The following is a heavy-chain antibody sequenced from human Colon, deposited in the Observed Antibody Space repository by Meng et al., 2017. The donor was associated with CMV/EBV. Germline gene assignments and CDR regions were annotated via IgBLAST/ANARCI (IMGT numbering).Heavy chain of an antibody. CDR1: GFTFSKYA. CDR3: ASTGPLYGLYFCY. V-gene: IGHV3-7*01. CDR2: TNEDGSDK. D-gene: IGHD2-8*01. J-gene: IGHJ4*02. Sequence: GESLKISCAASGFTFSKYAMHWVRRAPGKGLEWVAKTNEDGSDKYYVDSVKGRFTIFRDNAKNSVYLQMNSLRAEDTAVYYCASTGPLYGLYFCYWGQGTLVTVSS.